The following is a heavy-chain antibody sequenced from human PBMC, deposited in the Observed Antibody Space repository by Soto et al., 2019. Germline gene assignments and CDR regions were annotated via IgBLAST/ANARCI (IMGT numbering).Heavy chain of an antibody. CDR1: GDSVSSNSAG. V-gene: IGHV6-1*01. CDR3: ARGEPDSGRTFDY. Sequence: PSQTLSLTCAITGDSVSSNSAGWSWVRQSPSRGLEWLGRTYYRSKWYYEYAVSVRGRITINPDTSKNQYSLQLNSVTPEDTAVYFCARGEPDSGRTFDYWGQGTMVTVSS. D-gene: IGHD1-26*01. J-gene: IGHJ4*01. CDR2: TYYRSKWYY.